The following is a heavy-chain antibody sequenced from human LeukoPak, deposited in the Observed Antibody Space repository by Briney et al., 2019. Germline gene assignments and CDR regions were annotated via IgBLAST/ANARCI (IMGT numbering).Heavy chain of an antibody. CDR1: GGTFSSYA. D-gene: IGHD4-17*01. CDR3: AREAHYAENYYMDV. V-gene: IGHV1-69*06. J-gene: IGHJ6*03. CDR2: IIPIFGTA. Sequence: SVKVSCKASGGTFSSYAISWVRQAPGQGLEWMGGIIPIFGTANYAQKFQGRVTITADKSTSTAYMELSSLRSEDTAVYYCAREAHYAENYYMDVWGKGTTVTVSS.